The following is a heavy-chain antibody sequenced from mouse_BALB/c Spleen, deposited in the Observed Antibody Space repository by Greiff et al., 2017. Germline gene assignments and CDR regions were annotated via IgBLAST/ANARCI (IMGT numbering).Heavy chain of an antibody. J-gene: IGHJ4*01. CDR2: ISYDGSN. D-gene: IGHD2-2*01. CDR1: GYSITSGYY. V-gene: IGHV3-6*02. CDR3: AHIWLRRRDY. Sequence: EVKLVESGPGLVKPSQSLSLTCSVTGYSITSGYYWNWIRQFPGNKLEWMGYISYDGSNNYNPSLKNRISITRDTSKNQFFLKLNSVTTEDTATYYCAHIWLRRRDYWGQGTSVTVSS.